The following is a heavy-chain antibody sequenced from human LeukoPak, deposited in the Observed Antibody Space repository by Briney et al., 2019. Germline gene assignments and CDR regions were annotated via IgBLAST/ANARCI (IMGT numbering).Heavy chain of an antibody. CDR1: GGTFSSYT. V-gene: IGHV1-69*04. Sequence: GSSVKVSCKASGGTFSSYTISWVRQAPGQGLEWMGRIIPILGIANYALKFQGRVTITADKSTSTAYMELSGLRSEDTAVYYCARDKEGFYDFWSGSNAFDIWGQGTMVTVSS. D-gene: IGHD3-3*01. CDR3: ARDKEGFYDFWSGSNAFDI. CDR2: IIPILGIA. J-gene: IGHJ3*02.